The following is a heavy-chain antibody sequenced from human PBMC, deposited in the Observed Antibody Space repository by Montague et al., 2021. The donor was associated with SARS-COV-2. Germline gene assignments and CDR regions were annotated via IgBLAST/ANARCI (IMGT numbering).Heavy chain of an antibody. CDR3: ARLGLQLLGGHYFDY. CDR1: GGSISGYY. J-gene: IGHJ4*02. D-gene: IGHD5-24*01. CDR2: IYYSGST. V-gene: IGHV4-59*08. Sequence: SETLSLTCTVSGGSISGYYWSWIRQPPGKGLEWIGYIYYSGSTNCNPSLKSRVTTSVDTSKNQFSLKLSSVTAADTAVYYCARLGLQLLGGHYFDYWGQGTLVTVSS.